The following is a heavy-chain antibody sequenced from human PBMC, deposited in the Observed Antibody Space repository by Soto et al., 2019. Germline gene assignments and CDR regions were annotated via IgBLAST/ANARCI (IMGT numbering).Heavy chain of an antibody. V-gene: IGHV1-18*01. CDR2: INTHNGNT. D-gene: IGHD3-10*01. CDR3: TREGSAPYYYYGMDA. Sequence: QVQLAQSAPEVKKPGASVKVSCKASGYTFTTYGISWVRQAPGQGLEWMGWINTHNGNTNYAQNLQGRVIMTADTSTSTAYMELRSLRSDDTAVYYGTREGSAPYYYYGMDAWGQGTTVTVSS. J-gene: IGHJ6*02. CDR1: GYTFTTYG.